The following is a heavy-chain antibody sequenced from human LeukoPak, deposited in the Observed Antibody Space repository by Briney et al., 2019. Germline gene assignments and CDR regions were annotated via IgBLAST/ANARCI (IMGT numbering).Heavy chain of an antibody. V-gene: IGHV3-74*01. CDR3: ARRGRIAVAGTMSDYYYGMDV. J-gene: IGHJ6*02. D-gene: IGHD6-19*01. CDR2: ISPTGSTT. CDR1: GFSFSGHW. Sequence: GGSLRLSCTASGFSFSGHWMHWARQLPGKGLVWVSRISPTGSTTSYADSVKGRFTISRDNAKNSLYLQMNSLRAEDTAVYYCARRGRIAVAGTMSDYYYGMDVWGQGTTVTVSS.